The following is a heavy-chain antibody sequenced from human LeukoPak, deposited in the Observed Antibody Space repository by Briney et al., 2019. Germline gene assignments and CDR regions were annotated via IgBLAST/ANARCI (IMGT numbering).Heavy chain of an antibody. CDR1: GFTFDDYA. D-gene: IGHD5-24*01. Sequence: PGRSLRLSCAASGFTFDDYAMHWVRQAPGKGLEWLSGISWNSGSIGYADSAKGRFTISRDNAKNSLCLQMNSLRAEDTALYYCAKDKGYNYGAFDYWGQGTLVTVSS. J-gene: IGHJ4*02. CDR3: AKDKGYNYGAFDY. CDR2: ISWNSGSI. V-gene: IGHV3-9*01.